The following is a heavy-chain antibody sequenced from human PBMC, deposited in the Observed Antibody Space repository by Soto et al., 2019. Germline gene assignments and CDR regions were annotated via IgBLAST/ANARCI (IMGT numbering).Heavy chain of an antibody. CDR3: ARHMIVVGHYYSYYGMDV. Sequence: GESLKISCKGSGYSFTSYWISWVRQMPGKGLEWMGRIDPSDSYTNYSPSFQGHVTISADKSISTAYLQWSSLKASDTAMYYCARHMIVVGHYYSYYGMDVWGQGTTVTVSS. V-gene: IGHV5-10-1*01. J-gene: IGHJ6*02. D-gene: IGHD3-22*01. CDR1: GYSFTSYW. CDR2: IDPSDSYT.